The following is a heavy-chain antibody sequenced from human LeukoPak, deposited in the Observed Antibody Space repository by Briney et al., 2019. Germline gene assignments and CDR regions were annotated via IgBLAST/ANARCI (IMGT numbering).Heavy chain of an antibody. Sequence: GEPLKISCKGSGYSFTTYWIAWVRQMPGKGLEWMGIIYPGDSDTRYSPSFQGQVTISADRSISTAYLQWSSLKASDTAMYYCARRPGYSSSPTPPYFDYWGQGTLVTVSS. CDR2: IYPGDSDT. CDR1: GYSFTTYW. V-gene: IGHV5-51*01. CDR3: ARRPGYSSSPTPPYFDY. D-gene: IGHD6-13*01. J-gene: IGHJ4*02.